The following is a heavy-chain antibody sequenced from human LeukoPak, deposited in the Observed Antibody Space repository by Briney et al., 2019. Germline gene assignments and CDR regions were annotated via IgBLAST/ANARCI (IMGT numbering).Heavy chain of an antibody. D-gene: IGHD3-16*01. CDR2: INPKSGGT. Sequence: GASVKVSCKASGYSFTDYYIHWVRLAPGQGLEWMGWINPKSGGTHYAQKFQGRVSMTRDTSINTVHLGLSSLKTNDTAVYYCARTREGVWGSYSPWGQGTLVTVSS. J-gene: IGHJ4*02. CDR1: GYSFTDYY. CDR3: ARTREGVWGSYSP. V-gene: IGHV1-2*02.